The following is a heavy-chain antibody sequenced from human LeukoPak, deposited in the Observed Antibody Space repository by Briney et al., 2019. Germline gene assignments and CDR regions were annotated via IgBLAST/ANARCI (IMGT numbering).Heavy chain of an antibody. CDR1: VYTFTIYY. J-gene: IGHJ4*02. CDR2: INPSGGST. Sequence: ASVKLSCKASVYTFTIYYMHCVPQAPGQGLEWRVIINPSGGSTSYAQKFQGRVTMTRNTSTSTVYMELSSLRSEDTAVYYCARDMSVGATGYWGQGTLVTVSS. V-gene: IGHV1-46*01. CDR3: ARDMSVGATGY. D-gene: IGHD1-26*01.